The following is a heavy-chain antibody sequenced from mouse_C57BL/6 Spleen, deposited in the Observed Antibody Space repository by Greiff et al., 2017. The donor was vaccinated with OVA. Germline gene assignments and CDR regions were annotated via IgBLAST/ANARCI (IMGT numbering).Heavy chain of an antibody. CDR1: GYTFTSYW. J-gene: IGHJ2*01. V-gene: IGHV1-69*01. D-gene: IGHD1-1*01. CDR2: IDPSDSYT. CDR3: ARRGTTVVAFDY. Sequence: QVQLQQPGAELVMPGASVKLSCKASGYTFTSYWMHWVKQRPGQGLEWIGEIDPSDSYTNYNQKFKGKSTLTVDKSSSTAYMQLSSLTSEDSAVYDCARRGTTVVAFDYWGQGTTLTVSS.